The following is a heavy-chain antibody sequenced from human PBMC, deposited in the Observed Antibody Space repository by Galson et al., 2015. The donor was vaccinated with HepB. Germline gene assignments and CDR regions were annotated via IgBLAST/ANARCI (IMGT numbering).Heavy chain of an antibody. D-gene: IGHD7-27*01. V-gene: IGHV3-30*18. CDR3: AKGSNWGSLAPSDAFDI. Sequence: SLRLSCAASGFTFSSYGMHWVRQAPGKGLEWVAVISYDGSNKYYADSVKGRFTISRDNSKNTLYLQMNSLRAEDTAVYYCAKGSNWGSLAPSDAFDIWGQGTMVTVSS. CDR1: GFTFSSYG. J-gene: IGHJ3*02. CDR2: ISYDGSNK.